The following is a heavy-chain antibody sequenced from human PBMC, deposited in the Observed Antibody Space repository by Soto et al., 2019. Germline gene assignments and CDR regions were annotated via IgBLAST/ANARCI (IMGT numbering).Heavy chain of an antibody. V-gene: IGHV1-18*01. J-gene: IGHJ6*02. CDR1: GYIFVNYG. CDR2: ISPYTGNT. CDR3: VMVDNYVTPTPQNV. Sequence: QVQLVQSGDEVKKPGASVKVSCKASGYIFVNYGIAWVRQAPGQGLEWMGWISPYTGNTHSATKIQGRLTMPTDTSTSTVYVDLGSLTSDDTAVYYCVMVDNYVTPTPQNVWGQGTTVTVSS. D-gene: IGHD3-16*01.